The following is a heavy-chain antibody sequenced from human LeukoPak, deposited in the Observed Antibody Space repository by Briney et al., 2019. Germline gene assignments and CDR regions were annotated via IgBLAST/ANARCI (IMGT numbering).Heavy chain of an antibody. V-gene: IGHV4-34*01. CDR3: AGIGATHLFSLDY. CDR1: GGSFSGYY. D-gene: IGHD5-12*01. CDR2: INHSGST. J-gene: IGHJ4*02. Sequence: SETLSLTCAVYGGSFSGYYWSWIRQPPGKGLEWIGEINHSGSTNYNPSLKSRVTISVDTSKNQFSLKLSSVTAADTAVYYCAGIGATHLFSLDYWGQGTLVTVSS.